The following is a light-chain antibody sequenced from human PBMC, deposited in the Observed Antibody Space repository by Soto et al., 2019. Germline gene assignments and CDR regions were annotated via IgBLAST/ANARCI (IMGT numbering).Light chain of an antibody. CDR3: SSYTTSDTWV. CDR1: SSDVGGYNY. J-gene: IGLJ3*02. V-gene: IGLV2-14*01. CDR2: EVS. Sequence: QSVLTQPASVSGSPGQSITISCTGTSSDVGGYNYVSWYQQHPGKAPKLMIYEVSNRPSGISNRFSGSKSGNTASLTISGLQAEDEADYYCSSYTTSDTWVFAGGTKLTVL.